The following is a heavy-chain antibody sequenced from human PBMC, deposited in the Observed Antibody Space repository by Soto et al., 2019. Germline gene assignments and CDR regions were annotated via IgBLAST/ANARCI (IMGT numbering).Heavy chain of an antibody. V-gene: IGHV5-10-1*01. D-gene: IGHD6-19*01. Sequence: GESLKISCKGSGYSFTSYWISWVRQMPGKGLEWMGRIDPSDSYTNYSPSFQGHVTISADKSISTAYLQWSSLKASGTAMYYCASPIIAVAGYYYYGMDVWGQGTTVTVSS. CDR1: GYSFTSYW. J-gene: IGHJ6*02. CDR2: IDPSDSYT. CDR3: ASPIIAVAGYYYYGMDV.